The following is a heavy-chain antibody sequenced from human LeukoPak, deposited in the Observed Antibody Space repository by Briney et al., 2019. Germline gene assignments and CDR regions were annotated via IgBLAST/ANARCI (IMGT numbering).Heavy chain of an antibody. CDR3: ARGGFRVTNPRPYMDV. V-gene: IGHV4-38-2*02. Sequence: SETLSLTCTVSGGSISSGYYWGWIRQPPGKGLEWIGSIYHSGSTYYNPSLKSRVTISVDTSKNQFSLKLSSVTAADTAVYYCARGGFRVTNPRPYMDVWGKGTTVTVSS. CDR2: IYHSGST. J-gene: IGHJ6*03. D-gene: IGHD2-21*02. CDR1: GGSISSGYY.